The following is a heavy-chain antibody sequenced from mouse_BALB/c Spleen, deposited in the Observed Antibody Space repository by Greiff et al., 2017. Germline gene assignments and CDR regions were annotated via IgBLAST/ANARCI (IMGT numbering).Heavy chain of an antibody. CDR1: GFSLTSYG. Sequence: VKLVESGPGLVAPSQSLSITCTVSGFSLTSYGVYWFRQPPGKGLEWLGVIWAGGSTNYNSALMSRLSISKDNSKSQVFFKKNSLQTDDTAMYYCARALYYGSSFYWYFDVWGAGTTVTVSS. CDR3: ARALYYGSSFYWYFDV. V-gene: IGHV2-9*02. CDR2: IWAGGST. D-gene: IGHD1-1*01. J-gene: IGHJ1*01.